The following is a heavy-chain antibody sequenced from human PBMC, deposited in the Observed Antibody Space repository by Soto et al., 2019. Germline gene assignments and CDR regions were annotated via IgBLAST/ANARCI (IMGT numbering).Heavy chain of an antibody. CDR2: INHTGGT. Sequence: SETLPLTCTVSGGSISSSSYYWGWIRQPPGKGLEWIGEINHTGGTHYNPSLKSRVTMSVDTSKNQFSLRLSSVTAADTAIYYCATRITVFGLLIPPFDPWGQGTQVTVSS. CDR1: GGSISSSSYY. D-gene: IGHD3-3*01. J-gene: IGHJ5*02. CDR3: ATRITVFGLLIPPFDP. V-gene: IGHV4-39*07.